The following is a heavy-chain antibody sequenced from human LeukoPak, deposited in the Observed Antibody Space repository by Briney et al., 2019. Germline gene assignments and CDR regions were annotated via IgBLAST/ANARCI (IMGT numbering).Heavy chain of an antibody. CDR1: GYTLTELS. CDR2: FDPEDGET. J-gene: IGHJ4*02. D-gene: IGHD1-26*01. CDR3: ATGRIGNYYSDY. Sequence: ASVKVSCKVPGYTLTELSMHWVRQAPGKGLEWMGGFDPEDGETIYAQKFQGRVTMTEDTSTDTAYMELSSLRSEDTAVYYCATGRIGNYYSDYWGQGTLVTVSS. V-gene: IGHV1-24*01.